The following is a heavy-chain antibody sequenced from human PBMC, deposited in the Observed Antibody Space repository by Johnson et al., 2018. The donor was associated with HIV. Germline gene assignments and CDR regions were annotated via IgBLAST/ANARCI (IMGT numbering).Heavy chain of an antibody. D-gene: IGHD1-26*01. V-gene: IGHV3-30*18. J-gene: IGHJ3*02. Sequence: VQLVESGGGVVQPGRSLRLSCAASGFTFSSYGMHWVRQAPGKGLEWVAVIAYDGSNKYYADSVKGRFTISRDNSENTMYLQMNSLRAEDTAVYYCAKDPSWEPVPFEIWGQGTMVTVSS. CDR2: IAYDGSNK. CDR3: AKDPSWEPVPFEI. CDR1: GFTFSSYG.